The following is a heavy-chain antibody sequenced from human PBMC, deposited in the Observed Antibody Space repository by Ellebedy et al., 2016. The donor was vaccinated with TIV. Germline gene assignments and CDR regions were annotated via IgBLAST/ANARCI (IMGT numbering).Heavy chain of an antibody. Sequence: AASVKVSCKASGYTFTSYGISWVRQAPGQGLEWMGWISAYNGNTNYAQKLQGRVTMTTDTSTSTAYMELRSLRSDDTAVYYCARDLGGYSSSWFTPKLNWFDPWGQGTLVTVSS. CDR1: GYTFTSYG. CDR2: ISAYNGNT. D-gene: IGHD6-13*01. V-gene: IGHV1-18*01. CDR3: ARDLGGYSSSWFTPKLNWFDP. J-gene: IGHJ5*02.